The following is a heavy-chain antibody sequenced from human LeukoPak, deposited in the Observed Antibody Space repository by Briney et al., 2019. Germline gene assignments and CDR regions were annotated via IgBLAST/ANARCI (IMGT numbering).Heavy chain of an antibody. CDR1: GGSLSSYY. Sequence: SETLSLTCTVSGGSLSSYYWSWIRQPPGKGLEWIGYIYYSGSTNYNPSLKSRVTISVDTSKNQFSLKLSSVTAADTAVYYCARAHGYSYGYGTPFDPWGQGTLVTVSS. D-gene: IGHD5-18*01. CDR2: IYYSGST. CDR3: ARAHGYSYGYGTPFDP. J-gene: IGHJ5*02. V-gene: IGHV4-59*01.